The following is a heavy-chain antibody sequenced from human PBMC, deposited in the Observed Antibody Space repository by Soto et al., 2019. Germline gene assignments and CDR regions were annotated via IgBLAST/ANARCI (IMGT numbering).Heavy chain of an antibody. V-gene: IGHV1-58*01. Sequence: QMQLVQSGPEVKKPGTSVKVSCKASGFTFTSSAVQWVRQARGQRLEWIGWIVVGSGNTNYAQKFQERVTITRDMSTSTAYMELSSLRSEDTAVYYCAADQGFLEWLFNYWGQGTLVTVSS. D-gene: IGHD3-3*01. J-gene: IGHJ4*02. CDR3: AADQGFLEWLFNY. CDR1: GFTFTSSA. CDR2: IVVGSGNT.